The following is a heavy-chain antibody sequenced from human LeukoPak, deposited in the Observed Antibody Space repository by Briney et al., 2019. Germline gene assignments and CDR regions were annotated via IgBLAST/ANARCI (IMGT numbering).Heavy chain of an antibody. CDR1: GGSFSGYH. CDR2: INHSGST. Sequence: PSETLSLTCGVHGGSFSGYHWSWIRLRPGKGLEWIGDINHSGSTHYNPSLKSRVTISVDTSKNRFSLKLSSVTAADTAVYYCARLTIAVVPAAIFLFDYWGQGTLVTVSS. D-gene: IGHD2-2*02. CDR3: ARLTIAVVPAAIFLFDY. J-gene: IGHJ4*02. V-gene: IGHV4-34*01.